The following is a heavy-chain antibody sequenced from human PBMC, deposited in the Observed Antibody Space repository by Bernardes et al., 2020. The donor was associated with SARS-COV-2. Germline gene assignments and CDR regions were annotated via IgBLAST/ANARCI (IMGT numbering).Heavy chain of an antibody. CDR3: AREDATDDSSYFDY. D-gene: IGHD1-26*01. CDR2: IWYDGSNK. CDR1: GFSFRSYG. V-gene: IGHV3-33*08. J-gene: IGHJ4*02. Sequence: GSTLQVSCASSGFSFRSYGMHWVQKGPGKGLEWVEVIWYDGSNKYYADSVKGRFTISRDNSKNTLYLQMNSLRAEDTAVYYCAREDATDDSSYFDYWGQGTLVTVSS.